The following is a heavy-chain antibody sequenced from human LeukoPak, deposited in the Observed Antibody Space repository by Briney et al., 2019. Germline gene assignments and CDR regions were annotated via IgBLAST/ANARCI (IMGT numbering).Heavy chain of an antibody. V-gene: IGHV3-73*01. CDR1: GFTFSGSA. D-gene: IGHD1-14*01. J-gene: IGHJ4*02. Sequence: PGGSLRLSCAASGFTFSGSAMHWVRQASGKGLEWVGRIRSKANSYATAYAASVKGRFTISRDDSKNTAYLQMNSLTTEDTAVYYCTSYPSEPRVDYRDYWGEGTLVTVSS. CDR3: TSYPSEPRVDYRDY. CDR2: IRSKANSYAT.